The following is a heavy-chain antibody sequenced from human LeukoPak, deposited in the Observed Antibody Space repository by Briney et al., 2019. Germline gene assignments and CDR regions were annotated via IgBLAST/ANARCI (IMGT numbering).Heavy chain of an antibody. D-gene: IGHD6-13*01. CDR2: IDPNSGGT. J-gene: IGHJ4*02. V-gene: IGHV1-2*06. CDR1: GGTFSSYA. Sequence: ASVKVSCKASGGTFSSYAISWVRQAPGQGLEWMGRIDPNSGGTNYAQKFQGGVTMTRDTSISTIYVELSSLTSDDTAVYYCAKAGSRSWYSFDYWGQGTLVTVSS. CDR3: AKAGSRSWYSFDY.